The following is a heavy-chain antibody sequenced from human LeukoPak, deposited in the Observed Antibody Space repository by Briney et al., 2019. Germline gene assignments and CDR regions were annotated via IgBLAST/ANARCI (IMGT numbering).Heavy chain of an antibody. CDR1: GFTFSGSA. Sequence: GGSLRPSCAASGFTFSGSAMHWVRQASGKGLEWVGRIRSKANSYATAYAASVKGRFTISRDDSKNTAYLQMNSLKTEDTAVYYCTRYYYDSSGYYYLFDYWGQGTLVTVSS. V-gene: IGHV3-73*01. CDR3: TRYYYDSSGYYYLFDY. D-gene: IGHD3-22*01. CDR2: IRSKANSYAT. J-gene: IGHJ4*02.